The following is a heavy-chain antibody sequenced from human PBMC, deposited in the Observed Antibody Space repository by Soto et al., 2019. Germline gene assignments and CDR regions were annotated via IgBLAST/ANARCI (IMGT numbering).Heavy chain of an antibody. J-gene: IGHJ4*02. Sequence: QVQLQESGPGLVKPSQTLSLTCSVSGGSISSGDYYWSWIRQHPGKGLEWIGYIHYSGRTYYNPSLKSRVSISVATSKRQFSLKVTSVTAADTAVYYCASQASAADYFEYWGQGALVSVSS. V-gene: IGHV4-31*03. CDR3: ASQASAADYFEY. D-gene: IGHD2-15*01. CDR1: GGSISSGDYY. CDR2: IHYSGRT.